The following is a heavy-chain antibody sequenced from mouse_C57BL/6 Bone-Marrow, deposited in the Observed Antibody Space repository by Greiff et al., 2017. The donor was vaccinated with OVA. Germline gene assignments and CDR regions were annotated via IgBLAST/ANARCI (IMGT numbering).Heavy chain of an antibody. Sequence: VQLQQSGPVLVKPGASVKMSCKASGYTFTDYYMNWVKQSHGQSLEWIGVINPYNGGTSYNQKFKGKATLTVDKSSSTAYMELNSLTSEDSAVYSCARDPGSSLWFAYWGQGTLVTVSA. CDR2: INPYNGGT. J-gene: IGHJ3*01. V-gene: IGHV1-19*01. D-gene: IGHD1-1*01. CDR1: GYTFTDYY. CDR3: ARDPGSSLWFAY.